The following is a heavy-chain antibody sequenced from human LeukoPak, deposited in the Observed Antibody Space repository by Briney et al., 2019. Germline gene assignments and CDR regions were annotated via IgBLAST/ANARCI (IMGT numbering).Heavy chain of an antibody. V-gene: IGHV3-11*01. D-gene: IGHD6-19*01. J-gene: IGHJ3*02. CDR1: GFTFSDYY. CDR3: ARYMALPRIAVAGTEQKWRAFDI. CDR2: ISSSGSTI. Sequence: GGSLRLSRAASGFTFSDYYMSWIRQAPGKGLEWVSYISSSGSTIYYADSVKGRFTISRDNAKNSLYLQMNSLRAEDTAVYYCARYMALPRIAVAGTEQKWRAFDIWGQGTMVTVSS.